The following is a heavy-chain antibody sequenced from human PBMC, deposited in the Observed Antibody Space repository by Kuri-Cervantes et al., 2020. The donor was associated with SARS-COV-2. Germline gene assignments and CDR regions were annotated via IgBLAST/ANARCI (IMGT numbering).Heavy chain of an antibody. Sequence: GGSLRLSCAASGFTFSSYAMSWVRQAPGKGLEWVSAISGSGGSTYYADSVKGRFTISRDNAKNSLYLQMNSLRAEDTAVYYCARADGFGELFYYYYMDVWGKGTTVTVSS. J-gene: IGHJ6*03. D-gene: IGHD3-10*01. CDR2: ISGSGGST. CDR3: ARADGFGELFYYYYMDV. V-gene: IGHV3-23*01. CDR1: GFTFSSYA.